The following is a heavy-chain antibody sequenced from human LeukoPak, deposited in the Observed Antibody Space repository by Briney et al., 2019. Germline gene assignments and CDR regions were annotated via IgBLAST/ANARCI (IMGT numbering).Heavy chain of an antibody. Sequence: GESLKISCKGSGYSFTSYWISWVRQMPGKGLEWMGRIDPSDSYTNYSPSFQGHVTISADKSISTAYLQWSSLKASDTAMYYCASLARRVYVEYYFDYWGQGTLVTVSS. CDR2: IDPSDSYT. D-gene: IGHD2-8*01. J-gene: IGHJ4*02. CDR1: GYSFTSYW. CDR3: ASLARRVYVEYYFDY. V-gene: IGHV5-10-1*01.